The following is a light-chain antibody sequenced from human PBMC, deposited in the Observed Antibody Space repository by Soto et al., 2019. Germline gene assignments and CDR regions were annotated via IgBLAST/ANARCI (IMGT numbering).Light chain of an antibody. J-gene: IGLJ2*01. Sequence: QPVLTQSPSASASLGASVKLTCTLSSGHSTYAIAWHQQQPEKGPRYLMKVNSDGSHSKGDGIPDRFSGSSSGAERYLTISSLQSEDEADYYCQTWGTGIAVFGGGTKVTVL. CDR3: QTWGTGIAV. CDR1: SGHSTYA. V-gene: IGLV4-69*01. CDR2: VNSDGSH.